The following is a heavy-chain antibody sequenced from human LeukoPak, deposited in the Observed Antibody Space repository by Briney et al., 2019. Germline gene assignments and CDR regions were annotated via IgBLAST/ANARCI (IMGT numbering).Heavy chain of an antibody. J-gene: IGHJ5*02. CDR2: IRYDGSNK. Sequence: GGSLRLSCAASGFTFRSYGMHWVRQAPGKGLEWVAFIRYDGSNKNYADSVKGRFTISRDNSKNTLYLQTNSLRAEDTAVYYCAKDLIAWGQGTLVTVSS. CDR3: AKDLIA. CDR1: GFTFRSYG. V-gene: IGHV3-30*02.